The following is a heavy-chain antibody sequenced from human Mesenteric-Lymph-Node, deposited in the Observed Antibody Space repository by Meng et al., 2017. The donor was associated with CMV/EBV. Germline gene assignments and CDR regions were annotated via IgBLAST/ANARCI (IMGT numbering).Heavy chain of an antibody. V-gene: IGHV3-49*04. CDR1: GFTFSSYA. J-gene: IGHJ6*02. CDR2: IRSKAYGGTT. D-gene: IGHD6-19*01. Sequence: GGSLRLSCAASGFTFSSYAMSWVRQAPGKGLEWVGFIRSKAYGGTTEYAASVKGRFTISRDDSKSIAYLQMNSLKTEDTAVYYCTRGFTYGQWLVLYYYYGMDVWGQGTTVTVSS. CDR3: TRGFTYGQWLVLYYYYGMDV.